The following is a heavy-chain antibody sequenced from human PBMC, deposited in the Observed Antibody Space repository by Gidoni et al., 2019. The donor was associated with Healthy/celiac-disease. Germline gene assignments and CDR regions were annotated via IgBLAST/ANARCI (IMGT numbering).Heavy chain of an antibody. J-gene: IGHJ3*02. CDR2: IKQDGSEK. V-gene: IGHV3-7*01. CDR1: GFTFSSYW. CDR3: ARASYYDSSGYYPGAFDI. D-gene: IGHD3-22*01. Sequence: EVQLVESGGGLVQPGGSLRLSCAAFGFTFSSYWRSWVRQAPGKGLEWVANIKQDGSEKYYVDSVKGRFTISRDNAKNSLYLQMNSLRAEDTAVYYCARASYYDSSGYYPGAFDIWGQGTMVTVSS.